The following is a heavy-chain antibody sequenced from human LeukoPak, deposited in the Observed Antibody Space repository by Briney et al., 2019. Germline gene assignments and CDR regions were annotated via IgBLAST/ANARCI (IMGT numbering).Heavy chain of an antibody. Sequence: SETLSLTRTVSGGSISSYYWSWIRQPAGKGLEWIGRIYTSGSTNYNPSLKSRVTMSVDTSKNQFSLKLSSVTAADTAMYYCARGPPVSVRWLPHTYYFDYWGQGTQVTVSS. V-gene: IGHV4-4*07. CDR2: IYTSGST. CDR1: GGSISSYY. D-gene: IGHD3-22*01. J-gene: IGHJ4*02. CDR3: ARGPPVSVRWLPHTYYFDY.